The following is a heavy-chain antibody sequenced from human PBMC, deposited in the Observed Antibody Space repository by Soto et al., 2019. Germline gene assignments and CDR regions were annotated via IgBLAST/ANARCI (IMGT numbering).Heavy chain of an antibody. CDR3: AKLGFIIDDMDV. CDR1: VLTFRSYG. Sequence: PGWSLRLSCAFSVLTFRSYGMHWVRQAPVKGLEWVAVISYDGSSKYYGDSVKGRFTISRDDSQNTVYLQMNSLRAEDTAVYYCAKLGFIIDDMDVWGQGTTVTVSS. V-gene: IGHV3-30*18. D-gene: IGHD3-10*01. J-gene: IGHJ6*02. CDR2: ISYDGSSK.